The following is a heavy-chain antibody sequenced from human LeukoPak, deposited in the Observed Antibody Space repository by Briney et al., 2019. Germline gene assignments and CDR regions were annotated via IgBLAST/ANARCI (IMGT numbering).Heavy chain of an antibody. CDR2: IYHSGST. CDR3: ASHSGSPDRGGAFDI. D-gene: IGHD1-26*01. CDR1: GGSISSGGYY. Sequence: KPSETLSLTCTVSGGSISSGGYYWSWIRQPPGKGLEWIGYIYHSGSTYYNPSLKGRVTISVDRSKNQFSLKLSSVTAADTAVYYCASHSGSPDRGGAFDIWGQGTMVTVSS. J-gene: IGHJ3*02. V-gene: IGHV4-30-2*01.